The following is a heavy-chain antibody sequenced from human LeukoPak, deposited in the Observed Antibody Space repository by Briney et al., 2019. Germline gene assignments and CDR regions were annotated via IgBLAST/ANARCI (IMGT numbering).Heavy chain of an antibody. CDR1: GGSFSGYY. CDR3: ARVSYYDSSGNRGAVDY. J-gene: IGHJ4*02. CDR2: INHSGST. Sequence: PSETLSLTCAVYGGSFSGYYWSWIRQPPGKGLEWIGEINHSGSTNYNPSLKSRVTISVDKSKNQFSLKLSSVTAADTAVYYCARVSYYDSSGNRGAVDYWGQGTLVTVSS. D-gene: IGHD3-22*01. V-gene: IGHV4-34*01.